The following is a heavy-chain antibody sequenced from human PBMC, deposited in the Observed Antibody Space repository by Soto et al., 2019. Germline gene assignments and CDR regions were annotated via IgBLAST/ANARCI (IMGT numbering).Heavy chain of an antibody. CDR3: VKQIRRGWSLFDY. CDR1: GFTFSSSA. J-gene: IGHJ4*02. CDR2: ISESGGTI. V-gene: IGHV3-23*01. D-gene: IGHD3-3*01. Sequence: EVQLLESGGGLVHPGGSLRLSCAASGFTFSSSAMTWARQAPGKGLEWVSAISESGGTIFYADSVKGRFTVSRDNSRNTLYLQMNSLRVDDTAVYYCVKQIRRGWSLFDYWGQGTLVTVSS.